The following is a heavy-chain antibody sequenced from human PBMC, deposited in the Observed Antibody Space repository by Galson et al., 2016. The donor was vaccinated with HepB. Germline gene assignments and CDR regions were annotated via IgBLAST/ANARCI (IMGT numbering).Heavy chain of an antibody. V-gene: IGHV1-8*01. CDR2: MNPNSGNT. J-gene: IGHJ4*02. Sequence: SVKVSCKASGYTFTSYDINWVRQATGQGLEWMGWMNPNSGNTGYAQKFQRRVTMTRNTSISTAYMELSSLRSEDTAVYYCARISGYSSGWYHYFGYWGQGTLVAVSS. CDR3: ARISGYSSGWYHYFGY. CDR1: GYTFTSYD. D-gene: IGHD6-19*01.